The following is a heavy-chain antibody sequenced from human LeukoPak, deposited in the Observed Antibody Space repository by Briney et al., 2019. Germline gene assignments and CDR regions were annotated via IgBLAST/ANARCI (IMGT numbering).Heavy chain of an antibody. CDR3: ARVSEQYAWALDP. D-gene: IGHD4-11*01. V-gene: IGHV4-59*01. J-gene: IGHJ5*02. Sequence: PSETLSLTCSISGGSITSNFWTWIRQSPGKGLEWIGYMYYTGTSKYNPSLKSRVTISVETSKNQVSLRLSSVTAADTAVYYCARVSEQYAWALDPWGQGTLVTVSS. CDR2: MYYTGTS. CDR1: GGSITSNF.